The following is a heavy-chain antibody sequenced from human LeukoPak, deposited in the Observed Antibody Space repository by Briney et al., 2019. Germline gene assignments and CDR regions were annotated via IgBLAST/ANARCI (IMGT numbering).Heavy chain of an antibody. CDR3: ARDRRYYEFFEY. D-gene: IGHD3-22*01. CDR2: IKQDGSEK. V-gene: IGHV3-7*01. CDR1: GFTFSDYW. Sequence: GGSLRLSCTASGFTFSDYWMSWVRQAPGKGLEWVANIKQDGSEKYHVDSVKGRFTISRDNAKKSLYLPMISLRADDTAVYYCARDRRYYEFFEYWGQGTPVTVSS. J-gene: IGHJ4*02.